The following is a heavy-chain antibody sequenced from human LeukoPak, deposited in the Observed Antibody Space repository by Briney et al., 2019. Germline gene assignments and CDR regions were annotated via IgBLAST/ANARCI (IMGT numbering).Heavy chain of an antibody. Sequence: PSETLSLTCAVYGGSFSGYYWSWIRQPPGKGLEWIGEINHSGSTNYNPSLKSRVTISVDTSKNQFSLKLSSVTAADTAVYYCARQDSSGYDPFDYRGQGTLVTVSS. CDR2: INHSGST. V-gene: IGHV4-34*01. CDR1: GGSFSGYY. CDR3: ARQDSSGYDPFDY. J-gene: IGHJ4*02. D-gene: IGHD3-22*01.